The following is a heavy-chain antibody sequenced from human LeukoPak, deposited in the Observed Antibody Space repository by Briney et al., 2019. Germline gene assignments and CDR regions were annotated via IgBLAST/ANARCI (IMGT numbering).Heavy chain of an antibody. CDR2: INPNNGET. D-gene: IGHD3-22*01. Sequence: GASVKVSCMASGYTFTGYYMHWVRQPPAQGVEGMGWINPNNGETNYAQKFQGRVTMTRDTPISTAYIELSELRDNDTAVYYCARHSEYYDRSIAYWGQGTLVTVSS. CDR1: GYTFTGYY. J-gene: IGHJ4*02. CDR3: ARHSEYYDRSIAY. V-gene: IGHV1-2*02.